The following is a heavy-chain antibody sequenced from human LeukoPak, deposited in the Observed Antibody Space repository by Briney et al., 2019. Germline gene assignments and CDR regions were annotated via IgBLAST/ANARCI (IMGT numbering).Heavy chain of an antibody. V-gene: IGHV3-9*01. Sequence: GGSLRLSCAASGFTFDDYAMLWVRQAPGKGLEWVSGICWNSGSMRSADSVKGRFPLSQANAKNSLYLQMNSLRAEDTALYYCAKDIDFGGNDFWSGYSYYFDYWGQGTLVTVSS. J-gene: IGHJ4*02. CDR1: GFTFDDYA. CDR3: AKDIDFGGNDFWSGYSYYFDY. CDR2: ICWNSGSM. D-gene: IGHD3-3*01.